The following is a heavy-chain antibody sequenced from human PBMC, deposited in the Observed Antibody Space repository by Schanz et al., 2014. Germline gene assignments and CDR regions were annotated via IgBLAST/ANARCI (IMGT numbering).Heavy chain of an antibody. Sequence: EADLVESGGGLIQRGASLRLSCSASGFSFSSYSMNWVRQAPGKGLEWLSYIDGKSTTVYYADSVKGRFTISRSNARNTLYQHKNTRGAEDATVYYCAGGGDRFYHNYYMDVWGKGTTVTVSS. D-gene: IGHD4-17*01. V-gene: IGHV3-48*01. J-gene: IGHJ6*03. CDR2: IDGKSTTV. CDR3: AGGGDRFYHNYYMDV. CDR1: GFSFSSYS.